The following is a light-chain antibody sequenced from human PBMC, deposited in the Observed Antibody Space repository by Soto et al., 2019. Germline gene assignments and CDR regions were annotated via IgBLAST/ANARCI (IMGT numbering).Light chain of an antibody. V-gene: IGLV2-11*01. CDR1: RSDVGGYNY. J-gene: IGLJ1*01. Sequence: QSALTQPRSVSGSPGQSVTISCTGTRSDVGGYNYVSWYQQHPGKAPKLMIYDVGKRPSGVPDRFSGSKSGNTASLTISGLQAEDEADYYCCSYAGSYTYVFGTGTKLTV. CDR3: CSYAGSYTYV. CDR2: DVG.